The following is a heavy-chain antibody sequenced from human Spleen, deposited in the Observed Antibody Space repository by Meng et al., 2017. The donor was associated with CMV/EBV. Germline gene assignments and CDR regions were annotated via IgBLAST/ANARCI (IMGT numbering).Heavy chain of an antibody. J-gene: IGHJ4*02. V-gene: IGHV3-23*01. Sequence: FSNYAMTWVRQVPGKGLEWVSAISCSGNSTYCADSVQGRFTISRDNSKNTLYVQMNSLRAEDTAVYYCAKIEVPSLYYDFWSGSPGNYWGQGTLVTVSS. CDR1: FSNYA. CDR3: AKIEVPSLYYDFWSGSPGNY. D-gene: IGHD3-3*01. CDR2: ISCSGNST.